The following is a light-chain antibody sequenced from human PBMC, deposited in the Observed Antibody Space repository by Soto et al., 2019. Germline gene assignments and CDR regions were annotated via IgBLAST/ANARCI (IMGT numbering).Light chain of an antibody. CDR1: QSVSSTY. CDR2: GPS. V-gene: IGKV3-20*01. J-gene: IGKJ5*01. CDR3: HQYGSSPRT. Sequence: EIVLTQSPGTLSLSPGERATLSCRASQSVSSTYLAWYQHKPGQAPRLLIYGPSSRAAGIPDRFSGSGSGTDLTRTISRLEPEDFAVYYCHQYGSSPRTFGQGTRLEIK.